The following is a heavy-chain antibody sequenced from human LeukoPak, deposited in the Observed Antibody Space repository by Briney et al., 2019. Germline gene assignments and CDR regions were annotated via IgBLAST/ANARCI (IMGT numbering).Heavy chain of an antibody. Sequence: GGSLRLSCAASGFTFSDYALHWVRQAPGKGLEWVAVISYDGSNKYYADYVKGRFTISRDNSKNTLYLQMNSLRAEDTAVYSCARDRTANYYYGMAVWGQGTTVTVSS. CDR1: GFTFSDYA. V-gene: IGHV3-30*04. J-gene: IGHJ6*02. CDR2: ISYDGSNK. CDR3: ARDRTANYYYGMAV. D-gene: IGHD5-18*01.